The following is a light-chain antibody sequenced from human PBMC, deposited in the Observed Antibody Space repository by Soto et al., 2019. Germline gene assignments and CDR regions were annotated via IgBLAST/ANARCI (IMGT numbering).Light chain of an antibody. CDR3: SSYRSSSTHWV. CDR1: SSDVGAYNY. Sequence: QSALTQPASVSGSPGQSITISCTGTSSDVGAYNYVSWYQHHPGRAPKLMICDVSNRPSGVSNRFSGSKSGNTASLTISGLQAEEEADYYCSSYRSSSTHWVFGTGTKVTVL. J-gene: IGLJ1*01. CDR2: DVS. V-gene: IGLV2-14*03.